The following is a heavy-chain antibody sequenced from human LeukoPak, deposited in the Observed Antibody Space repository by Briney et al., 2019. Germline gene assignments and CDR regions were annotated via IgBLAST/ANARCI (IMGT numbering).Heavy chain of an antibody. CDR2: IYYSGST. D-gene: IGHD1-14*01. CDR3: ARLRSGSGYYYYMDV. CDR1: GGSISSYY. Sequence: SETLSLTCTVSGGSISSYYWSWTRQPPGKGLEWIGYIYYSGSTNYNPSLKSRVTISVDTSKNQFSLKLSSVTAADTAVYYCARLRSGSGYYYYMDVWGKGTTVTVSS. J-gene: IGHJ6*03. V-gene: IGHV4-59*08.